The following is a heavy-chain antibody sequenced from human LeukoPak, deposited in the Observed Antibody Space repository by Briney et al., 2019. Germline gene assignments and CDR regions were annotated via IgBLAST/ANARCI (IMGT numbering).Heavy chain of an antibody. CDR1: GDSVSSNSVA. CDR3: ARAYSYEYLYYFDY. D-gene: IGHD5-18*01. CDR2: TYYRSKWYN. J-gene: IGHJ4*02. Sequence: SQTLSLTCGISGDSVSSNSVAWNWIRQSPSRGLEWLGRTYYRSKWYNDYAVTVKSRITINPDTSKNQFSLQLNSVTPEDTAVYYCARAYSYEYLYYFDYWGQGTLVTVSS. V-gene: IGHV6-1*01.